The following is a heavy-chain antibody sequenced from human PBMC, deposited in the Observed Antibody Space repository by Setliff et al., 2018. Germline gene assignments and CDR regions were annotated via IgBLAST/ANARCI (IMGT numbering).Heavy chain of an antibody. V-gene: IGHV3-7*03. J-gene: IGHJ3*02. D-gene: IGHD2-15*01. CDR3: ARDQVVARVHGFDI. CDR1: GYTFTGYY. CDR2: MKQDGSEI. Sequence: RASVKVSCKASGYTFTGYYIHWVRQAPGKGLEWVANMKQDGSEIYYVDSVKGRFTISRDNGKSTLYLQMNSLRADDTAVYYCARDQVVARVHGFDIWGRGTKVTVSS.